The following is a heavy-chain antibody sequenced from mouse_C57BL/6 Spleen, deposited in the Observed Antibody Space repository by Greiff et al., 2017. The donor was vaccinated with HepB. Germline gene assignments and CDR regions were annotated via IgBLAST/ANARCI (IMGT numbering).Heavy chain of an antibody. CDR1: GYTFTSYW. CDR2: IDPNSGGT. V-gene: IGHV1-72*01. J-gene: IGHJ2*01. Sequence: VKLQQPGAELVKPGASVKLSCKASGYTFTSYWMHWVKQRPGRGREWIGRIDPNSGGTKYNEKFKSKATLTVDKPSSTAYVQLSSLTSEDSAVYYCARGGYSDYWGQGTTLTVSS. CDR3: ARGGYSDY.